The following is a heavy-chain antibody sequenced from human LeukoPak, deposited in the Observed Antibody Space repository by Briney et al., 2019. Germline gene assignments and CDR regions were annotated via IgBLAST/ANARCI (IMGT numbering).Heavy chain of an antibody. CDR3: ARGSFDSYGCLDY. V-gene: IGHV3-21*01. D-gene: IGHD3-22*01. CDR2: ISTSSNYI. J-gene: IGHJ4*02. Sequence: PGGSLRLSCAASGFTFSSYSMNWVRQAPGKGLEWVSYISTSSNYIYYADSVKGRFTTSRDNAKNSLHLQMNSLRAEDTAVYYCARGSFDSYGCLDYWGQGALVTVSS. CDR1: GFTFSSYS.